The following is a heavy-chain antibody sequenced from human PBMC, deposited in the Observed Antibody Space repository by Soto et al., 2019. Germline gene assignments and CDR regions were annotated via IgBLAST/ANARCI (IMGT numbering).Heavy chain of an antibody. V-gene: IGHV3-53*01. CDR3: AREDYYGSGSHGMDV. J-gene: IGHJ6*02. CDR2: IYSGGST. CDR1: GFTVSSNY. Sequence: EVQLVESGGGLIQPGGSLRLSCAASGFTVSSNYMSWVRQAPGKGLEWVSVIYSGGSTYYADSVKGRFTISRDNSKNTLDLQMNSLRAEDTAVDYRAREDYYGSGSHGMDVWGQGTTVTVSS. D-gene: IGHD3-10*01.